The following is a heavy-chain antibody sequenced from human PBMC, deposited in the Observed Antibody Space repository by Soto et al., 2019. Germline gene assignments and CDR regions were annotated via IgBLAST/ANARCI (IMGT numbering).Heavy chain of an antibody. D-gene: IGHD1-1*01. J-gene: IGHJ5*02. V-gene: IGHV4-34*01. Sequence: QVQLQQWGAGLLKPSETLSLICAVSGESLSDHYWSWIRQSPGKGLEWIGDINQYGTTNYNPSLKSRVTISADTSKNQFFLRLASVTAADTAIYYCARGAHTSGVTRCFDPWGQGTLVTVSS. CDR2: INQYGTT. CDR1: GESLSDHY. CDR3: ARGAHTSGVTRCFDP.